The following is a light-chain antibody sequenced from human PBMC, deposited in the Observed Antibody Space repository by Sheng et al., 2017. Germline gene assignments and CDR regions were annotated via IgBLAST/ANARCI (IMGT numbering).Light chain of an antibody. CDR1: QDISTS. V-gene: IGKV1-16*01. J-gene: IGKJ2*01. CDR2: AAS. CDR3: QQYNNGYT. Sequence: DIQMTQSPSSLSASVGDRVIITCRATQDISTSLTWFQQRPGKAPRSLIYAASSLHIGVPSRFSGSGSGTEFTLTISSLQPDDFATYYCQQYNNGYTFGLGTKLEIK.